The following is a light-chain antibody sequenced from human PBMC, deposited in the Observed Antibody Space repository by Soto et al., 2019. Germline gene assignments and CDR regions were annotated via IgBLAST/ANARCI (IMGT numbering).Light chain of an antibody. CDR3: NSYTTSGAIV. V-gene: IGLV2-14*03. J-gene: IGLJ3*02. Sequence: QSALTQPASVSGSPGQSITISCTGTSSDIGGYNFVSWCQQHPGNAPNLIIYDVASRPSGVSDRFSGSKSGNAASLTISGLQAEDEALYYCNSYTTSGAIVFGGGTKLTVL. CDR2: DVA. CDR1: SSDIGGYNF.